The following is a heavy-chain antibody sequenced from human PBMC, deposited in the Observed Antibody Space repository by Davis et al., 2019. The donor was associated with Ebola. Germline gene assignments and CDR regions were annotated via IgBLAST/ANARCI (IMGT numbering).Heavy chain of an antibody. V-gene: IGHV1-2*02. Sequence: ASVKVSCKASGYTFTSYGISWVRQAPGQGLEWMGWINPNSGGTNYAQKFQGRVTMTRDTSISTAYMELSRLRSDDTAVYYCGSGYYTAYWGQGTLVTVSS. CDR2: INPNSGGT. J-gene: IGHJ4*02. CDR3: GSGYYTAY. D-gene: IGHD3-3*01. CDR1: GYTFTSYG.